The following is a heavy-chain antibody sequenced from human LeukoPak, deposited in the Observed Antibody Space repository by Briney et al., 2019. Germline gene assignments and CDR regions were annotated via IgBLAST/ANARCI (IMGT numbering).Heavy chain of an antibody. Sequence: SVKVSCKASGGTFSSYAISWVRQAPGQGLEWMGGIIPIFGTANYAQKFQGRVTITADESTSTAYMELSSLRSEDTAVYYCARESRDGYNPFDYWGQGTLVTVSS. CDR3: ARESRDGYNPFDY. CDR1: GGTFSSYA. D-gene: IGHD5-24*01. V-gene: IGHV1-69*13. CDR2: IIPIFGTA. J-gene: IGHJ4*02.